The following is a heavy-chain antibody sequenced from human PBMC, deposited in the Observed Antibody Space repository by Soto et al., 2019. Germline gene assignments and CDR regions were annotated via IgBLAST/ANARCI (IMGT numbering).Heavy chain of an antibody. D-gene: IGHD3-3*01. J-gene: IGHJ6*02. CDR2: IIPIFGTA. V-gene: IGHV1-69*01. Sequence: QVQLVQSGAEVKKPGYSVKVSCKASGGTFSSYAISWVRQAPGQGLEWMGGIIPIFGTANYAQKFHGRVTITADESTSTAYMELSSLRSEDTAVYYCARAHYDFWSGYYPYYYYGMDVWGQGTTVNVSS. CDR3: ARAHYDFWSGYYPYYYYGMDV. CDR1: GGTFSSYA.